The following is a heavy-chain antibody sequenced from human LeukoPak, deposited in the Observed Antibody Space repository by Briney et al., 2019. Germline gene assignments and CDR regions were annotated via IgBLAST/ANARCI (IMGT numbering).Heavy chain of an antibody. V-gene: IGHV3-23*01. J-gene: IGHJ4*02. Sequence: PGGSLRLSCAASGFTFSSYAMSWVRQAPGKGLEWVSAISGSGGSTYYADSVKGRFTISRDNSKNTLYLQMNSLRAEDTAVYYCARRDRVTIFGVVIILGFDYWGQGTLVTVSS. CDR1: GFTFSSYA. CDR2: ISGSGGST. D-gene: IGHD3-3*01. CDR3: ARRDRVTIFGVVIILGFDY.